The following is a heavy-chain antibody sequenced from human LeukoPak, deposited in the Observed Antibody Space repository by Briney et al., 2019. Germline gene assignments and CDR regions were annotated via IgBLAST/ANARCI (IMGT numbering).Heavy chain of an antibody. V-gene: IGHV3-21*05. J-gene: IGHJ4*01. CDR3: ARVGSRGYYFDY. CDR2: ISGSSTYT. D-gene: IGHD1-26*01. Sequence: GGSLRLSCAASGFTFSSYSMNWVRQARGKGLEWVSHISGSSTYTNYADSVKGRFTISRDNANNSLYLQMNSLTAEDTAVFYCARVGSRGYYFDYWGQGTLVSVSS. CDR1: GFTFSSYS.